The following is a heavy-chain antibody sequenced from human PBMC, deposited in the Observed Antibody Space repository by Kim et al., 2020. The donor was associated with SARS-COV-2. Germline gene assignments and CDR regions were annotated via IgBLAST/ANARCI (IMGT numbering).Heavy chain of an antibody. CDR2: IYYSGST. Sequence: SETLSLTCTVSGGSISSSSYYWGWIRQPPGKGLEWIGSIYYSGSTYYNPSLKSRVTISVDTSKNQFSLKLSSVTAADTAVYYCARLVQVVTQYYYYGMDVWGQGTTVTVSS. D-gene: IGHD2-21*02. J-gene: IGHJ6*02. V-gene: IGHV4-39*01. CDR3: ARLVQVVTQYYYYGMDV. CDR1: GGSISSSSYY.